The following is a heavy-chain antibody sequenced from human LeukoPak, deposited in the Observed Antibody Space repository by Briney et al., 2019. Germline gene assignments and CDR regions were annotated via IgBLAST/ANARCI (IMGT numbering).Heavy chain of an antibody. V-gene: IGHV3-7*01. CDR2: IRKDGSQK. CDR1: EFSFNDYW. CDR3: ARDYDFWSGYYSPTRGYFGY. D-gene: IGHD3-3*01. J-gene: IGHJ4*02. Sequence: GGSLRLSCAASEFSFNDYWMTWVRQAPGKGLEWVANIRKDGSQKYYVDSVKGRFTISRDNAKNSLYLQMDSLRAEDTAVYYCARDYDFWSGYYSPTRGYFGYWGQGTLVTVSS.